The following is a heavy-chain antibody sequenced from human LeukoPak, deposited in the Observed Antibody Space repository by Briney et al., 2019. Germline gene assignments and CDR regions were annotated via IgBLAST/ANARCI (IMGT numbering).Heavy chain of an antibody. Sequence: PGGSLRLSCAASGFTFSNYAMSWVRQTPGKGLECVSVVTGSGGDTYYTGSVNGRVTISRDNSKNTLYLQMNSLRAEDTAVYYCARGTLEHCSGASCYPLDSWGQGTLVTVSS. D-gene: IGHD2-15*01. V-gene: IGHV3-23*01. CDR3: ARGTLEHCSGASCYPLDS. CDR2: VTGSGGDT. CDR1: GFTFSNYA. J-gene: IGHJ5*01.